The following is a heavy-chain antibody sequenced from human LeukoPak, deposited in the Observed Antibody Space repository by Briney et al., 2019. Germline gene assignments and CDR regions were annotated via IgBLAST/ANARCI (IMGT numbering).Heavy chain of an antibody. V-gene: IGHV1-2*02. CDR3: ARGAGSSWYEEGNY. J-gene: IGHJ4*02. Sequence: ASVKVSCKASGYTFTSYYMHWVRQAPGQGLEWMGWINPNSGGTNYAQKFQGRVTMTRDTSISTAYMELSRLRSDDTAVYYCARGAGSSWYEEGNYWGQGTLVTVSS. D-gene: IGHD6-13*01. CDR1: GYTFTSYY. CDR2: INPNSGGT.